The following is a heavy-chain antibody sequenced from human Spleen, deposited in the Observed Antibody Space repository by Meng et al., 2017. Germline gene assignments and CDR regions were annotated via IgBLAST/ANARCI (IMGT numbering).Heavy chain of an antibody. CDR3: ARARNYYDTSGYEGYYFDY. V-gene: IGHV4-38-2*02. J-gene: IGHJ4*02. Sequence: SETLSLTCTVSGYSISSGFYWGWIRQSPGKGLEWIGSINHSGTTYDNPSLKSRVTISVDTSKNQFSLKLKSVTAADTAVYYCARARNYYDTSGYEGYYFDYWGQGTLVTVSS. D-gene: IGHD3-22*01. CDR2: INHSGTT. CDR1: GYSISSGFY.